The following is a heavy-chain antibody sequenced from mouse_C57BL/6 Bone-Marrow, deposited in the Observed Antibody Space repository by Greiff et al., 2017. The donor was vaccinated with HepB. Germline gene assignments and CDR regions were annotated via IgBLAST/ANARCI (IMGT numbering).Heavy chain of an antibody. Sequence: QVQLQQPGAELVRPGTSVKLSCKASGYTFTSYWMHWVKQRPGQGLEWIGVIDPSDSYTNYNQKFKGKATLTVDTSSSTAYMQLSSLTSEDSAVYDCAAYYGSSPMDYWGQGTSVTVSS. CDR3: AAYYGSSPMDY. V-gene: IGHV1-59*01. CDR2: IDPSDSYT. J-gene: IGHJ4*01. D-gene: IGHD1-1*01. CDR1: GYTFTSYW.